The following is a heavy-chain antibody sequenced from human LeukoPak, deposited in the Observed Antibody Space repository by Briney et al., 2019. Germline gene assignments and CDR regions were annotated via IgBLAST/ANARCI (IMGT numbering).Heavy chain of an antibody. CDR3: ARQYFDWLLRKPYNWFDP. D-gene: IGHD3-9*01. CDR2: INHSGST. CDR1: GGSFSGYY. J-gene: IGHJ5*02. V-gene: IGHV4-34*01. Sequence: SETLSLTCAVYGGSFSGYYWSWIRQPPGKGLEWIGEINHSGSTNYNPSLKSRVTISIDTSKNQFSLKLSSVTAADTAVYYCARQYFDWLLRKPYNWFDPWGQGTLVTVSS.